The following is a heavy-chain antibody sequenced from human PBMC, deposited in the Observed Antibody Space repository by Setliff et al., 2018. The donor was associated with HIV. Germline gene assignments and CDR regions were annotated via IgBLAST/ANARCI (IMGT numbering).Heavy chain of an antibody. CDR2: VSSRGDT. Sequence: SETLSLTCTVSDSGTYYWSWIRQPAGKGLEWIGRVSSRGDTNYNPSLKSRVTMSVDTSKKQFSLKLTSVTASDTAVYYCAREGYYYYGMDVWGQGTTVTVSS. CDR1: DSGTYY. J-gene: IGHJ6*02. V-gene: IGHV4-4*07. CDR3: AREGYYYYGMDV.